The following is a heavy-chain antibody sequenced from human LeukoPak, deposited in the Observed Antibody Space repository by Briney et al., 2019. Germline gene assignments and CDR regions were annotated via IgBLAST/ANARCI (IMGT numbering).Heavy chain of an antibody. J-gene: IGHJ6*03. V-gene: IGHV3-9*01. CDR3: AKGGRGYYYYYMDV. CDR1: GFIFDDYA. Sequence: GGSLRLSCAAAGFIFDDYAMHWVRHAAGKGLEWVSGISWNGGGIGYADSVKGRFTISRDNAKNSLYLQMNSLRAEDTALYYCAKGGRGYYYYYMDVWGKGTTVTISS. CDR2: ISWNGGGI.